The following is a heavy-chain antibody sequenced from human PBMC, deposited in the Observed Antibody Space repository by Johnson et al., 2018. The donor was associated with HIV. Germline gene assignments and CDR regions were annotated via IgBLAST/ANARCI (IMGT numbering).Heavy chain of an antibody. V-gene: IGHV3-11*01. D-gene: IGHD3-22*01. CDR3: ARVTFYYDPSGYLTRPRAFDL. CDR1: GFTFSDYY. CDR2: ISSSRLTI. J-gene: IGHJ3*01. Sequence: QVQLVESGGGLVQPGGSLRLSCAASGFTFSDYYMICIRQAPGMVLEWVSYISSSRLTIYYADSVNGRFTISMDTAKNSLYLQMNGLRAEDSALYFCARVTFYYDPSGYLTRPRAFDLWGQGTMVTVSS.